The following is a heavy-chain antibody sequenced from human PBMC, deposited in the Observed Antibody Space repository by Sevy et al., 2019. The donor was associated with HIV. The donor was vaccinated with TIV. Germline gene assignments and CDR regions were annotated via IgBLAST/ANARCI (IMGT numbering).Heavy chain of an antibody. J-gene: IGHJ4*02. Sequence: GGSLRLSCGASGFSLSRYWMLWVRQSPGKELEWVANINDDGSEKYYLESVKGRFTISRDNAQNSVYLQMNNLRVDDTAVYYCVRAIGTADSFWGQRTLVTVSS. CDR1: GFSLSRYW. CDR3: VRAIGTADSF. D-gene: IGHD2-2*01. V-gene: IGHV3-7*01. CDR2: INDDGSEK.